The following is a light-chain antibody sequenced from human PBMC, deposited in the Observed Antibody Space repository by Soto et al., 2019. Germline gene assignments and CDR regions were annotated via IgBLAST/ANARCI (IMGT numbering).Light chain of an antibody. Sequence: EVVMTQSPATVSVSPGEGVTLSCRASQTISNDLAWYQQKPGQAPRLLIYGASTRATGVPARFSGGGSGTEFTLTISSLQYEDFAFYYCQQNNTWPPVTFGGGTKEEIK. J-gene: IGKJ4*01. CDR3: QQNNTWPPVT. CDR2: GAS. CDR1: QTISND. V-gene: IGKV3-15*01.